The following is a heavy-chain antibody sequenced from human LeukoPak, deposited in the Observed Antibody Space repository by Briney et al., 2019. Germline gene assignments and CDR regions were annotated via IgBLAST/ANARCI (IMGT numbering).Heavy chain of an antibody. D-gene: IGHD1-26*01. V-gene: IGHV4-59*08. CDR1: GGSISSDY. Sequence: SETLSLTGTVSGGSISSDYWSWIRQPPGKGLELIGYIYYSGSTSYNPSLKSRVTISVDTSKNQFSLKLSSVTAADTAVYYCTRHQWGSGSNCWGQGTLVTVSS. J-gene: IGHJ4*02. CDR3: TRHQWGSGSNC. CDR2: IYYSGST.